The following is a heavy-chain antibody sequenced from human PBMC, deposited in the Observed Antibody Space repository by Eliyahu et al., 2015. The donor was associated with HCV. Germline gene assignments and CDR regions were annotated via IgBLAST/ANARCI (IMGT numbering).Heavy chain of an antibody. CDR2: INHSGST. D-gene: IGHD6-6*01. V-gene: IGHV4-34*01. J-gene: IGHJ6*02. CDR1: GGSFXGYY. CDR3: ARARKQHVSLVKFVHYYGMDL. Sequence: QVQLQQWGAGLLKPXETLSLTCAVYGGSFXGYYXXWIRQPPXKGLEWIGEINHSGSTKYNPSLKSRVTISVDTSKNQFSLRLSSVTAADTAVYYCARARKQHVSLVKFVHYYGMDLWGQGTTVTVSS.